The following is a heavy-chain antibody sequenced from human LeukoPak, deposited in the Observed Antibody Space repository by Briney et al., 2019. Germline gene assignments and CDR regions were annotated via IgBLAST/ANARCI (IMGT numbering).Heavy chain of an antibody. CDR3: ARRAYSGSYYDAFDI. D-gene: IGHD1-26*01. V-gene: IGHV4-39*01. CDR2: IYYSGST. CDR1: GGSISSSSYY. Sequence: SETLSLTCTVSGGSISSSSYYWVWIRQPPGKGLDWIGSIYYSGSTYYNPSLKSRVTISVDTSKNQFSLKLSSVTAADTAVYYCARRAYSGSYYDAFDIWGQGTMVTVSS. J-gene: IGHJ3*02.